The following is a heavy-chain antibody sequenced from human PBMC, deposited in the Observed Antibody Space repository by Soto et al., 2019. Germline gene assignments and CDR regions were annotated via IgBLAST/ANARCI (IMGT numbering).Heavy chain of an antibody. CDR2: IISSSTTI. Sequence: QLVESGGGLVKRGGSLRLSCAASGFTFSSYSMNWARQAPGKGLEWIAYIISSSTTIFYADSVKGRFTISRDNAKSSLYLQMNSLRDEDTAVYYCARDNGMAGSFDPWGQGTLVTVSS. CDR3: ARDNGMAGSFDP. D-gene: IGHD2-8*01. J-gene: IGHJ5*02. V-gene: IGHV3-48*02. CDR1: GFTFSSYS.